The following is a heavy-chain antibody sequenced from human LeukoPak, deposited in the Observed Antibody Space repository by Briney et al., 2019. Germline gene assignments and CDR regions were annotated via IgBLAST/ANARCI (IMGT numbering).Heavy chain of an antibody. CDR1: GGSISSYY. Sequence: SETLSLTCTVSGGSISSYYWSWIRQPAGKGLEWIGRIYTSGSTNYNPSLKSRVTMSVDTSKNQFSLKLSSVTAADTAVYYCARERDSSGYHSIYYYYYMDVWGKGTTVTASS. V-gene: IGHV4-4*07. D-gene: IGHD3-22*01. J-gene: IGHJ6*03. CDR2: IYTSGST. CDR3: ARERDSSGYHSIYYYYYMDV.